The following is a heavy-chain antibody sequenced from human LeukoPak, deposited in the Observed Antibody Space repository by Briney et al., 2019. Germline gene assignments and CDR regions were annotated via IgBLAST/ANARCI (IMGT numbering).Heavy chain of an antibody. CDR3: ARNLEYSGSEQIDY. CDR2: IYYSGST. D-gene: IGHD1-26*01. J-gene: IGHJ4*02. V-gene: IGHV4-39*07. Sequence: SETLSLTCTVSGGSISSSSYYWGWIRQPPGKGLEWIGSIYYSGSTYYNPSLKSRVTISVDTSKNQFSLKLSSVTAADTAVYYCARNLEYSGSEQIDYWGQGTLVTVSS. CDR1: GGSISSSSYY.